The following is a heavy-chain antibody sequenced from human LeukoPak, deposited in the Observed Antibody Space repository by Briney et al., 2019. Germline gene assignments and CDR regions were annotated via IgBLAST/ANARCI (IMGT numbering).Heavy chain of an antibody. J-gene: IGHJ4*02. CDR3: ARSFMTTVARVVDY. CDR1: GFTFSSYG. D-gene: IGHD4-23*01. V-gene: IGHV3-33*01. CDR2: IWYDGSNK. Sequence: GRSLRLSCAASGFTFSSYGMHWVRQAPGKGLEWVAVIWYDGSNKYYADSVKGRFTISRDNSKNTLYLQMNSLRAEDTAVYYCARSFMTTVARVVDYWGQGTLVTVSS.